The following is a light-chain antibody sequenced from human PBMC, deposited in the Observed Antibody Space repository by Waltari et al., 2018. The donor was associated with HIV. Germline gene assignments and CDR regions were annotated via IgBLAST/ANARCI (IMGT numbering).Light chain of an antibody. CDR3: CSSTSSGGHWV. J-gene: IGLJ3*02. CDR1: SSDVGLYNH. Sequence: QSALTQPPSVSGSPGQSVTISCTGTSSDVGLYNHVSWYQQPPRTAPKLLIYEVSKRPSGVPDRFSGSKSGNTASLTISGLQAEDEAHYYCCSSTSSGGHWVYGGGTELTVL. CDR2: EVS. V-gene: IGLV2-18*02.